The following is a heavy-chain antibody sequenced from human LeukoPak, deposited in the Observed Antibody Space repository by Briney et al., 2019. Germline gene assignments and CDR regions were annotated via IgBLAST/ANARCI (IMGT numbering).Heavy chain of an antibody. D-gene: IGHD2-2*03. CDR3: ARGRLDDYFDF. V-gene: IGHV3-7*01. J-gene: IGHJ4*02. Sequence: GGSLRLSCAGSGFTFSNYWMTWVRQAPGKGLEWVANIKQDGSEKFHVDSVKGRFTISRDNAKSSLYLEMISLRAEDTAVYYCARGRLDDYFDFWGQGTLVTVSS. CDR1: GFTFSNYW. CDR2: IKQDGSEK.